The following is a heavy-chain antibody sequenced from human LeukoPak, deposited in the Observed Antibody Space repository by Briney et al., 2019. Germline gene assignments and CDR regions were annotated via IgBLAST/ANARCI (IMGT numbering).Heavy chain of an antibody. CDR3: ARSMVRGVISSQPAPLNI. CDR1: GFTFSSYW. V-gene: IGHV3-23*01. Sequence: GGSLRLSCAASGFTFSSYWMSWVRQAPGKGLEWVSAMSGSGGRTYYADSVKGRFTISRDNSKNTLYLQMNSLRAEDTAVYYCARSMVRGVISSQPAPLNIWGQGTMVTVSS. CDR2: MSGSGGRT. D-gene: IGHD3-10*01. J-gene: IGHJ3*02.